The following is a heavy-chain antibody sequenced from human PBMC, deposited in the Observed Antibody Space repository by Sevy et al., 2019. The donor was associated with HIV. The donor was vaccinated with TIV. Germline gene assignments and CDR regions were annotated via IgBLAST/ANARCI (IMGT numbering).Heavy chain of an antibody. J-gene: IGHJ4*02. V-gene: IGHV3-73*01. Sequence: GGSLRLSCAASGFTFSDSAMHWVRQASGKGLEWVGRIRSKADNYATAYAASVKGRFTISRDDSKNTAFLQMISLKTEDTAVYYRYVYDSSRGGLDFWGLGTLVTVSS. CDR3: YVYDSSRGGLDF. CDR1: GFTFSDSA. CDR2: IRSKADNYAT. D-gene: IGHD3-22*01.